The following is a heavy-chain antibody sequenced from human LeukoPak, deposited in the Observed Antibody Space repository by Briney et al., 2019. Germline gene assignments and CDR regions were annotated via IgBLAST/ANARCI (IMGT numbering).Heavy chain of an antibody. CDR1: GFTFSNYW. CDR2: INSDGINT. CDR3: ARDKGAFDI. Sequence: GGSLRLSCAASGFTFSNYWMHWVRQAPGKGLVWVSRINSDGINTSYADSVKDRFTISRDNAKNTLNLQMNSLRAEDTAVYYCARDKGAFDIWGQGTMVTVSS. J-gene: IGHJ3*02. V-gene: IGHV3-74*01.